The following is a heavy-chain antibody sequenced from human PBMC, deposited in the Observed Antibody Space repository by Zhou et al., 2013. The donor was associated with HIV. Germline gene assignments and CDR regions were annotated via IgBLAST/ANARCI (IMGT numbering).Heavy chain of an antibody. CDR1: GGTYGIYV. D-gene: IGHD3-22*01. CDR3: ARAPKSYDSSGYYYWLDY. Sequence: QVQLVQSGVEVKKPGSSVKVSCKDSGGTYGIYVIWWVRQASGQGLEWMGRLIPKYGTTNYSPKLQGRLTITADETTNTAYMELANLRAEDTAVYYCARAPKSYDSSGYYYWLDYWGQGTLVTGLL. V-gene: IGHV1-69*13. CDR2: LIPKYGTT. J-gene: IGHJ4*02.